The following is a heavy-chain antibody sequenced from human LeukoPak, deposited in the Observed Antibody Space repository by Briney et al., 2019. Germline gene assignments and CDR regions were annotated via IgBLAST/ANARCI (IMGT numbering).Heavy chain of an antibody. CDR2: ISSSGSTI. J-gene: IGHJ3*02. D-gene: IGHD1-26*01. V-gene: IGHV3-11*01. CDR3: AKAAFYSGSYPRSNAFDI. CDR1: GFTFSDYY. Sequence: PGGSLRLSCAASGFTFSDYYMSWIRQAPGKGLEWVSYISSSGSTIYYADSVKGRFTISRDNSKNTLFLQVNSLRAEDTAVYYCAKAAFYSGSYPRSNAFDIWGQGTMVTVSS.